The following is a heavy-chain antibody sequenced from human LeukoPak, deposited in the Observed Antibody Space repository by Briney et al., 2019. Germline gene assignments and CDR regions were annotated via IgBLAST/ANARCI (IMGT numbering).Heavy chain of an antibody. D-gene: IGHD3-10*01. CDR1: GYTFTSYD. J-gene: IGHJ5*02. CDR2: MNPNSGNT. Sequence: ASVKVSCKASGYTFTSYDINWVRQATGQGLERMGWMNPNSGNTGYAQKFQGRVTMTRNTSISTAYMELSSLRSEDTAVYYCARKTITMVRGVIFSWFDPWGQGTLVTVSS. V-gene: IGHV1-8*01. CDR3: ARKTITMVRGVIFSWFDP.